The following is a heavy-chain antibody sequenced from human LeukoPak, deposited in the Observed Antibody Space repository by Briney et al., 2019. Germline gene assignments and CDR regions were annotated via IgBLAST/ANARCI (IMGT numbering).Heavy chain of an antibody. D-gene: IGHD6-19*01. Sequence: GGSLRLSCAASGFTFNAYSMGWVRQAPGKGLEWVSSISSSNYIYYADSVKGRFTISRDNAKNSLYLQMNSLRAEDTAVYYCARDPSSGWYLKGWFDPWGQGTLVTVSS. V-gene: IGHV3-21*01. CDR1: GFTFNAYS. CDR2: ISSSNYI. CDR3: ARDPSSGWYLKGWFDP. J-gene: IGHJ5*02.